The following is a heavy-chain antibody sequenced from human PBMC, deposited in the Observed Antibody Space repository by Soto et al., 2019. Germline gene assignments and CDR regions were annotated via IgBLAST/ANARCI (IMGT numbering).Heavy chain of an antibody. CDR1: GGSISSYY. CDR2: IYYSGST. V-gene: IGHV4-59*01. D-gene: IGHD5-12*01. CDR3: AISTSTLYYYYYMDV. J-gene: IGHJ6*03. Sequence: SETLSLTCTVSGGSISSYYWSWIRQPPGKGLEWIGYIYYSGSTNYNPSLKSRVTISVDTSKNQFSLKLSSVTAADTAVYYCAISTSTLYYYYYMDVWGKGTTVTVSS.